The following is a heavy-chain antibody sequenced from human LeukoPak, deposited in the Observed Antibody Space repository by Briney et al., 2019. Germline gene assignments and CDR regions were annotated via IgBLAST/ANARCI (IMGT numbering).Heavy chain of an antibody. CDR2: ISGSAGST. V-gene: IGHV3-23*01. CDR3: ARENSGYPRGDFDY. Sequence: AGGSLRLSCAASGFTFTSYAMSWVRQAPGKGLEWVSAISGSAGSTYYADSVKGRFTISRDNAKNSLYLQMNSLRAEDTAVYYCARENSGYPRGDFDYWGQGTLVTVSS. D-gene: IGHD5-12*01. J-gene: IGHJ4*02. CDR1: GFTFTSYA.